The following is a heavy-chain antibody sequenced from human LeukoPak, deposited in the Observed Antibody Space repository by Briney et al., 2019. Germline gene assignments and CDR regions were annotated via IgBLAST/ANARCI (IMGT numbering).Heavy chain of an antibody. Sequence: ASQTLSLTCTVSGGSISSGSYYWSWIRQPAGKGLEWIGRIYTSGSTNYNPSLKSRVTISVDTSKNQFSLKLSSVTAADTAVYYCARDRKDGYNLDYWGQGTLVTVSS. CDR2: IYTSGST. D-gene: IGHD5-24*01. J-gene: IGHJ4*02. CDR1: GGSISSGSYY. V-gene: IGHV4-61*02. CDR3: ARDRKDGYNLDY.